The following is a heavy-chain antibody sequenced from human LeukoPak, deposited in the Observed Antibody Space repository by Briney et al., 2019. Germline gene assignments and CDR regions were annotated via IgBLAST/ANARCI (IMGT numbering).Heavy chain of an antibody. Sequence: GGSLRLSCTASGLTVSGNYMSWVRQAPGKGLEWVSIIYSGGSAYSAESVKGRFTISRDDSKNTLFLQMNSLRAEDTAVYFCAGYGGNSPHVAFDIWGQGTMVPLSS. J-gene: IGHJ3*02. CDR3: AGYGGNSPHVAFDI. CDR2: IYSGGSA. D-gene: IGHD4-23*01. CDR1: GLTVSGNY. V-gene: IGHV3-53*01.